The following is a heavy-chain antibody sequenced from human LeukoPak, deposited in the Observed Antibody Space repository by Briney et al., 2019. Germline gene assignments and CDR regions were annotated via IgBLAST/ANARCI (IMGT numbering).Heavy chain of an antibody. D-gene: IGHD1-14*01. Sequence: PGGSLRLSCAASGFTFSSYSMNWVRQAPGKGLEWVSSISSSSSYIYYADSVKGRFTISRDNAKNSLYLQMNSLRAEDTAVYYCGGGPEPLGHYYYMDVWGKGTTVTVSS. CDR2: ISSSSSYI. J-gene: IGHJ6*03. CDR1: GFTFSSYS. CDR3: GGGPEPLGHYYYMDV. V-gene: IGHV3-21*01.